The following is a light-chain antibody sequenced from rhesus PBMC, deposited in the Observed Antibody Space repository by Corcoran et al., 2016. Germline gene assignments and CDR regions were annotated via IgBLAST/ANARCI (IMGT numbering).Light chain of an antibody. V-gene: IGKV1-28*03. Sequence: DIQMTQSPSSLSASVGDTVTITCRASQGISSYLNWFQQNPGKAPKLLIYDASRWESGVPSRFSGSGSGTDFTLTISSLQPEDFAAYYCLQHNSYPYSFGQGTKVEIK. J-gene: IGKJ2*01. CDR3: LQHNSYPYS. CDR2: DAS. CDR1: QGISSY.